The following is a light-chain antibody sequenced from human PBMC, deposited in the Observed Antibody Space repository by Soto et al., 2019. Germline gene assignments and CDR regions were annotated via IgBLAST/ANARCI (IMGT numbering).Light chain of an antibody. V-gene: IGLV1-40*01. CDR2: GNT. J-gene: IGLJ3*02. CDR1: SSNIGAGYD. CDR3: QSYDSSLSGSV. Sequence: QSVLTQPPSVSGAPGQRVTISCTGSSSNIGAGYDVHWYQQLPRTAPKLLIYGNTNRPSGVPERFSGFKSGTSASLAITGLQAEDEADYYCQSYDSSLSGSVFCGGTKLTVL.